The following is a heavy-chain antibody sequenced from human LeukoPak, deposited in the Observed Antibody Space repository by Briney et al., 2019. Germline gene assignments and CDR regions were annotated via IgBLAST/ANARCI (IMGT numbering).Heavy chain of an antibody. V-gene: IGHV1-69*01. J-gene: IGHJ4*02. Sequence: AASVKVSCKASGGTFSSYAISWVRQAPGQGLEWMGGIIPIFGTANYAQKFQGRVTVTADESTSTAYMELSSLRSEDTAVYYCARVELMYDFWSGYYLDYWGQGTLVTVSS. D-gene: IGHD3-3*01. CDR2: IIPIFGTA. CDR3: ARVELMYDFWSGYYLDY. CDR1: GGTFSSYA.